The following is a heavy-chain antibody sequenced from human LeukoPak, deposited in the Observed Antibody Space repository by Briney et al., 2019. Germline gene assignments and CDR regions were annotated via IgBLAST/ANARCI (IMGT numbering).Heavy chain of an antibody. Sequence: ASVKVSCKASGYTFTGDYMHWVRQAPGQGLEWMGWINPNSGGTNYAQKFQGRVTMTRDTSISTAYMELSRLRSDDTAVYYCARTMDSSGHYRWGIAYWGQGTLVTVSS. CDR3: ARTMDSSGHYRWGIAY. J-gene: IGHJ4*02. CDR1: GYTFTGDY. D-gene: IGHD3-22*01. V-gene: IGHV1-2*02. CDR2: INPNSGGT.